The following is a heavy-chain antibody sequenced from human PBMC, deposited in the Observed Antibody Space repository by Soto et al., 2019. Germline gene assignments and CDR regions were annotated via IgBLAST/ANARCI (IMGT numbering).Heavy chain of an antibody. J-gene: IGHJ4*02. V-gene: IGHV1-3*01. CDR3: ARDYGSSFSFDY. D-gene: IGHD6-6*01. CDR1: GYTFTSYA. CDR2: INAGNGNT. Sequence: QVPLVQSGAEVKKPGASVKVSCKASGYTFTSYAMHWVRQAPGQRLEWMGWINAGNGNTKYSQKFQGRVTITRDTSASTAYMELSSLRSEDTAVYYCARDYGSSFSFDYWGQGTLVTVSS.